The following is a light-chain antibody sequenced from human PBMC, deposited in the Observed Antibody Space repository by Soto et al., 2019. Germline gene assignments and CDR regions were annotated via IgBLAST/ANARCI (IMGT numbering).Light chain of an antibody. V-gene: IGKV3-20*01. CDR1: QSVSSSY. J-gene: IGKJ4*01. Sequence: ESGLTQSPGTLSLSPGERATLSCRASQSVSSSYLAWYQQKPGQAPRLLIYGASSRATGIPDRFSGSGSGTDCTLTISRLEPEDFAVYYCQQYGSSPLTFGGGTKVEIK. CDR2: GAS. CDR3: QQYGSSPLT.